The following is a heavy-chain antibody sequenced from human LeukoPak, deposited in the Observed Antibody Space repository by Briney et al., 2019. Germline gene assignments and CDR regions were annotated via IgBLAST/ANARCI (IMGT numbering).Heavy chain of an antibody. CDR3: ARATPDSGSYYYFDY. CDR2: TRNKARLYTT. D-gene: IGHD3-22*01. V-gene: IGHV3-72*01. CDR1: GFTFSDHY. J-gene: IGHJ4*02. Sequence: GGSLRLSCAACGFTFSDHYMDWVRQGPGKGLEWVGRTRNKARLYTTEYAASVKGRFTISRDNSKNSLYLQMDSLKTEDTAVYYCARATPDSGSYYYFDYWGQGTLVTVCS.